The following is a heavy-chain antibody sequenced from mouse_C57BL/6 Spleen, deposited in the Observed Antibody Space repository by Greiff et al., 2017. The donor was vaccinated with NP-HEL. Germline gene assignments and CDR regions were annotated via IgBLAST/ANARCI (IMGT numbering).Heavy chain of an antibody. Sequence: QVHVKQSGAELVKPGASVKLSCKASGYTFTSYWMQWVKQRPGQGLEWIGEIDPSDSYTNYNQKFKGKATLTVDTSSSTVYMQLSSLTSEDSAVYYCARRISSYEFAYWGQGTLVTVSA. D-gene: IGHD1-1*01. CDR1: GYTFTSYW. J-gene: IGHJ3*01. CDR3: ARRISSYEFAY. CDR2: IDPSDSYT. V-gene: IGHV1-50*01.